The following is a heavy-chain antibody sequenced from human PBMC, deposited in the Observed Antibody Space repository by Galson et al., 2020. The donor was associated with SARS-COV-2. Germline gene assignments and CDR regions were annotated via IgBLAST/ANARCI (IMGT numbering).Heavy chain of an antibody. Sequence: GESLKISCAASGFTFSDYYMSWIRQAPGKGLEWVSYISSSGSTIYYADSVKGRFTISRDNAKNSLYLQMNSLRAEDTAVYYCAHHCSSTSCYALGLDYWGQGTLVTVSS. D-gene: IGHD2-2*01. V-gene: IGHV3-11*01. CDR1: GFTFSDYY. CDR3: AHHCSSTSCYALGLDY. J-gene: IGHJ4*02. CDR2: ISSSGSTI.